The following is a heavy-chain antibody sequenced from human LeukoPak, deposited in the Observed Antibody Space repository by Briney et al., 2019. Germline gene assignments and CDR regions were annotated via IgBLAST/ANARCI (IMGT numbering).Heavy chain of an antibody. Sequence: PGGSLRLSCGASGFTFSSYWMHWVRQAPGKGLVWVSHINSDGSGTTYADSVKGRFTISRDNSKNTLYLQMNSLRAEDTAVYYCAKEEGYCSGGSCYSGGYFDYWGQGTLVTVSS. V-gene: IGHV3-74*03. D-gene: IGHD2-15*01. CDR2: INSDGSGT. CDR3: AKEEGYCSGGSCYSGGYFDY. CDR1: GFTFSSYW. J-gene: IGHJ4*02.